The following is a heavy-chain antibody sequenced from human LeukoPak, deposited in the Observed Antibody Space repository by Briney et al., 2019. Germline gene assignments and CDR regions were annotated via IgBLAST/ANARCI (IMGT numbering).Heavy chain of an antibody. CDR1: GGSISSYY. CDR3: ASNWNYGWFDP. J-gene: IGHJ5*02. Sequence: SETLSLTCTVSGGSISSYYWSWIRQPPGKGLELIGYIYYSGSTNYNPSLKSRVTISVDTSKNQFSLKLSAVTAADTAVYYCASNWNYGWFDPWGQGTLVTVSS. V-gene: IGHV4-59*08. CDR2: IYYSGST. D-gene: IGHD1-7*01.